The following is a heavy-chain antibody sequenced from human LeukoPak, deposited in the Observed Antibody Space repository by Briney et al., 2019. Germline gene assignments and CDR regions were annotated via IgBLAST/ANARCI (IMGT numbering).Heavy chain of an antibody. CDR2: INHSGST. J-gene: IGHJ1*01. CDR3: ARGYAEYFQH. CDR1: GGSFSGYY. Sequence: SETLSLTCAVYGGSFSGYYWSWIRQPPGKGLEWIGEINHSGSTNYNPSLKSRVTISVDTSKNQFPLKLSSVTAADTAVYYCARGYAEYFQHWGQGTLVTVSS. V-gene: IGHV4-34*01.